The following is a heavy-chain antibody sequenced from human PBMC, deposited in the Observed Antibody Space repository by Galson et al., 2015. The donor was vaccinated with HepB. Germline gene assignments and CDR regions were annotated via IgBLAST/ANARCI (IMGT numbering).Heavy chain of an antibody. CDR1: GYTFTSYY. CDR2: INPSGGST. V-gene: IGHV1-46*01. J-gene: IGHJ4*02. Sequence: SVKVSRKASGYTFTSYYMHWVRQAPGQGLEWMGIINPSGGSTSYAQKFQGRVTMTRDTSTSTVYMELSSLRSEDTAVYYCARTDFWSGWVLREPGDYWGQGTLVTVSS. CDR3: ARTDFWSGWVLREPGDY. D-gene: IGHD3-3*01.